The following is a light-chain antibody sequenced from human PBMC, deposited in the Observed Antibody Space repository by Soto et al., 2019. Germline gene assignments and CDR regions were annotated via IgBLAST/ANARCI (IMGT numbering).Light chain of an antibody. CDR3: SSYTSTSTV. Sequence: QSAPTQPASVSGSPGQSITISCTGISSDGDDYKDVSWYQQHPGKAPKLMIYEVTYRPSGVSNRFSGSKSGNTASLTISGLQAEDEADYYCSSYTSTSTVFGTGTKLTVL. CDR1: SSDGDDYKD. V-gene: IGLV2-14*01. J-gene: IGLJ1*01. CDR2: EVT.